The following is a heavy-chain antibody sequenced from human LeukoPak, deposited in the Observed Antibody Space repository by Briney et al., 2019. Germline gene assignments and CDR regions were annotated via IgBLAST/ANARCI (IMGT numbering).Heavy chain of an antibody. CDR2: ISGSGGST. D-gene: IGHD3-3*01. V-gene: IGHV3-23*01. CDR3: AKVLNDFWSGYYYFDY. Sequence: GGSLRLSCAASGFTFSSYAMSWVRQAPGKGLEWVSAISGSGGSTYYADSVKGRFTISRDNSKNTLYLQMNSLRAEDTAVYYCAKVLNDFWSGYYYFDYWGQGTLVTVSS. J-gene: IGHJ4*02. CDR1: GFTFSSYA.